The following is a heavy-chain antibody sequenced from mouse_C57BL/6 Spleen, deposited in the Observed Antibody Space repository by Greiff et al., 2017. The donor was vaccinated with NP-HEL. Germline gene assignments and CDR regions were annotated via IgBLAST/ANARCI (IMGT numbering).Heavy chain of an antibody. D-gene: IGHD2-1*01. J-gene: IGHJ1*03. V-gene: IGHV1-81*01. CDR3: ARREGNYDWYFDV. Sequence: QVQLQQSGAELARPGASVKLSCKASGYTFTSYGISWVKQRTGQGLEWIGEIYPRSGNTYYNEKFKGKATLTADKSSSTAYIELRSLTSEDSAVYFCARREGNYDWYFDVWGTGTTVTVSS. CDR1: GYTFTSYG. CDR2: IYPRSGNT.